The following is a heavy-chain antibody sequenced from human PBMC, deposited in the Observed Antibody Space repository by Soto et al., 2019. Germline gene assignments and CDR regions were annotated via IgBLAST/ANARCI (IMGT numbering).Heavy chain of an antibody. CDR3: ARGFEAGRSHRPDSFDY. J-gene: IGHJ4*02. V-gene: IGHV3-30-3*01. Sequence: QVQLVESGGGVVQPGRSLRLSCAASGFTFSYYAMHWVRQAPGKGLEWVAVMAYDGTNKYYADSVKGRFTISRDNSKNTLFLQMNSLKTDDTAWYYCARGFEAGRSHRPDSFDYWGQGTLVTVSS. D-gene: IGHD3-16*02. CDR1: GFTFSYYA. CDR2: MAYDGTNK.